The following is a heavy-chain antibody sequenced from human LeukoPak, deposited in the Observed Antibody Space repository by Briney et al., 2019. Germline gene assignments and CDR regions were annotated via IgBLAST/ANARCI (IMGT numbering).Heavy chain of an antibody. D-gene: IGHD3-9*01. V-gene: IGHV4-39*07. Sequence: KTSETLSLTCTVSGGSISSSSYYWGWIRQPPGKGLEWIGSIYYSGSTYYNPSLKSRVTISVDTSKNQFSLKLSSVTAADTAVYYCAREGILTGETDYYYYGMDVRGQGTTVTVSS. CDR3: AREGILTGETDYYYYGMDV. CDR1: GGSISSSSYY. CDR2: IYYSGST. J-gene: IGHJ6*02.